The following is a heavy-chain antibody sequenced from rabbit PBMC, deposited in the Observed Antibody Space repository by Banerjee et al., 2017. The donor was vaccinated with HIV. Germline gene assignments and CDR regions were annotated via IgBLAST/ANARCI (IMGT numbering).Heavy chain of an antibody. V-gene: IGHV1S40*01. D-gene: IGHD2-1*01. CDR2: IYSGSSGRP. CDR1: GFDFISNA. CDR3: ARDIYGGDSLFNL. Sequence: QSLEESGGDLVKPGASLTLTCTASGFDFISNAMCWVRQAPGKGLEWIACIYSGSSGRPYYASWAKGRFTISKASSTTVTLQMTSLTAADTATYFCARDIYGGDSLFNLWGQGTLVTVS. J-gene: IGHJ4*01.